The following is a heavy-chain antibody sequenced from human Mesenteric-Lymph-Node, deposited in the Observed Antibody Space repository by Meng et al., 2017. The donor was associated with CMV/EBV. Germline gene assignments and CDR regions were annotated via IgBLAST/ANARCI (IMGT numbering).Heavy chain of an antibody. CDR1: GGSFRGYY. V-gene: IGHV4-34*01. Sequence: QGQFHPWGEGRLQRSGTRAGTWAVLGGSFRGYYWNWIRQSPEKGLEWIGEINHSGSTTYNPSFTSRIIISVDTSTNQISLNMSSVTAADTAVYYCARGSSYDILTGYFDYWGQGALVTVSS. CDR2: INHSGST. D-gene: IGHD3-9*01. J-gene: IGHJ4*02. CDR3: ARGSSYDILTGYFDY.